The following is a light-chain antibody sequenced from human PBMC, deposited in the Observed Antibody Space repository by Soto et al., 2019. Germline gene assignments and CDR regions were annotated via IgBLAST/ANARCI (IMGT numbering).Light chain of an antibody. V-gene: IGKV3-11*01. CDR3: QHYNSYSEA. CDR1: HGFSNY. Sequence: EIVLTQSQATLSLSPGDRATLCCRASHGFSNYLAWYQQRPVQAPRLLISYASNRATGIPARFSGSGSGAEFTLTHSSLQPDDFATYCRQHYNSYSEAFGQGTKVDIK. J-gene: IGKJ1*01. CDR2: YAS.